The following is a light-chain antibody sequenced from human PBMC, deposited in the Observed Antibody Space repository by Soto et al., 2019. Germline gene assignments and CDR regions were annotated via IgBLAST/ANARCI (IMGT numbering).Light chain of an antibody. CDR2: DVS. CDR3: SSYTSGSVL. V-gene: IGLV2-14*01. Sequence: QPASVSGSPGQSITVSCTGTSRDVGNYNFVSWYQQHPGKAPKVIIYDVSNRPSGVSDRFSASKSGNTASLTISGLQTEDEAVYFCSSYTSGSVLFGGGTKLTVL. J-gene: IGLJ3*02. CDR1: SRDVGNYNF.